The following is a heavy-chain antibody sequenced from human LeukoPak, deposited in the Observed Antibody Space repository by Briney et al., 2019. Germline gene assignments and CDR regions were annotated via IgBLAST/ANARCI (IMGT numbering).Heavy chain of an antibody. D-gene: IGHD2-8*01. CDR2: ISVSGGAR. J-gene: IGHJ4*02. V-gene: IGHV3-48*02. CDR3: ARDLGYCTNGVCHTRFDY. Sequence: GGSLRLSCVASGYPFSSYSMNWIRQAPGKGLEWVSYISVSGGARSYADSVKGRFTISRDDARNSLYLQMNSLKDEDTAVYYCARDLGYCTNGVCHTRFDYWGQGTLVAVSS. CDR1: GYPFSSYS.